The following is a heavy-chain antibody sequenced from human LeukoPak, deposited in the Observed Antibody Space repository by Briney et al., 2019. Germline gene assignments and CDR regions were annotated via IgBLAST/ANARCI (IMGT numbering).Heavy chain of an antibody. CDR1: GGSFSGYY. V-gene: IGHV4-34*01. Sequence: SETLSLTCAVYGGSFSGYYWSWIRQPPGKGLEWIGEINHSGSTNYNPSLKSRVTISVDTSKNQFSLKLSSVTAADTAVYYCARLGGYGYSSSSPYYYYGMDVWGQGTTVTVSS. CDR2: INHSGST. J-gene: IGHJ6*02. CDR3: ARLGGYGYSSSSPYYYYGMDV. D-gene: IGHD6-6*01.